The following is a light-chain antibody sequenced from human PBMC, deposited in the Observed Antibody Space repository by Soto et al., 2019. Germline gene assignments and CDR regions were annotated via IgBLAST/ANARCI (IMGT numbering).Light chain of an antibody. CDR1: QSVSSN. Sequence: EIVMTQSPGALSVSQGERATLSCRASQSVSSNLAWYQQKPGQAPRLLIYGASTRAIGIPARFSGSGSGTEFSLTICSLQSEDVAVYYGQQYKDWPPLTFGGGTKVEIK. CDR2: GAS. V-gene: IGKV3-15*01. CDR3: QQYKDWPPLT. J-gene: IGKJ4*01.